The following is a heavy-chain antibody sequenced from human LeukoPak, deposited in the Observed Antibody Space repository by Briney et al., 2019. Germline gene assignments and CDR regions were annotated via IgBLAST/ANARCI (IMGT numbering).Heavy chain of an antibody. CDR1: GYTFTSYY. J-gene: IGHJ4*02. Sequence: ASVKVSCKASGYTFTSYYMHWVRQAPGPGLEWMGIINPSGGSTSYAQKFQGRVTMTRDTSTSTVYMEPSSLRAEDTAVYCCARGVLRIAVAGMMVGYWGRGTVVTVSS. CDR3: ARGVLRIAVAGMMVGY. V-gene: IGHV1-46*01. D-gene: IGHD6-19*01. CDR2: INPSGGST.